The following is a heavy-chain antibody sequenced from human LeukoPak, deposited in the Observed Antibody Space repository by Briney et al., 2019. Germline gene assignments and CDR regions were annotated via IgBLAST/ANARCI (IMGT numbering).Heavy chain of an antibody. CDR1: GGSISSSSYY. V-gene: IGHV4-39*01. D-gene: IGHD6-13*01. J-gene: IGHJ6*03. CDR2: IYYSGST. CDR3: ARGHRYSSLLNYYYYMDV. Sequence: PSETLSLTCTVSGGSISSSSYYWGWIRQPPGKGLEWIGSIYYSGSTYYNPSLKSRVTISVDTSKNQFSLKLSSVTAADTAVYYCARGHRYSSLLNYYYYMDVWGKGTTVTVSS.